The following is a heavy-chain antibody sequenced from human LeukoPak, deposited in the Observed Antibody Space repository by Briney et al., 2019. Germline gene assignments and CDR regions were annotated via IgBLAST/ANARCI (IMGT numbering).Heavy chain of an antibody. V-gene: IGHV4-34*01. J-gene: IGHJ3*02. CDR3: ARGRTAMGFDI. CDR2: INHSGST. D-gene: IGHD5-18*01. CDR1: GGSFSGYY. Sequence: SETLSLTCAVYGGSFSGYYWSWIRQPPGKGLEWIGEINHSGSTNYNPSLKSRVTISVGTSKNQFSLKLSSVTAADTAVYYCARGRTAMGFDIWGQGTMVTVSS.